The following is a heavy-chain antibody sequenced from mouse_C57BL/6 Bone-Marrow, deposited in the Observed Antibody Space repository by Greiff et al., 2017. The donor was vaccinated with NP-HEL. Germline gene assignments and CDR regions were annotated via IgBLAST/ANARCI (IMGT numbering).Heavy chain of an antibody. CDR3: ARRDVWFAY. CDR2: IYPRSGNT. CDR1: GYTFTSYG. V-gene: IGHV1-81*01. Sequence: VQLQQSGAELARPGASVKLSCKASGYTFTSYGISWVKQRTGQGLEWIGEIYPRSGNTYYNEKFKGKATLTADKSSSTAYMELRSLTSEDSAVYFCARRDVWFAYWGQGTLVTVSA. J-gene: IGHJ3*01.